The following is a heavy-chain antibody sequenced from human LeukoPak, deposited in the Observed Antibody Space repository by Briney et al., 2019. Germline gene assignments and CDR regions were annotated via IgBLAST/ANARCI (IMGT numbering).Heavy chain of an antibody. V-gene: IGHV3-21*01. D-gene: IGHD4-17*01. CDR3: ARAFSTTAFDY. J-gene: IGHJ4*02. Sequence: GGSLRLSCAASRFTFSSYSMNWVRQAPGKGLEWVSSISSSSSYIYYADSVKGRFTISRDNSKNTLYLQMNILRAEDTAVYYCARAFSTTAFDYWGQGTLVTVSS. CDR1: RFTFSSYS. CDR2: ISSSSSYI.